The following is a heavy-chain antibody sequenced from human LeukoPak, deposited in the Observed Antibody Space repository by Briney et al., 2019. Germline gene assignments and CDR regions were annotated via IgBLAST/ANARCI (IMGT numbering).Heavy chain of an antibody. CDR1: GFTFSSYE. Sequence: PGGSLRLSCAASGFTFSSYEMNWVRQAPGKGLEWVAVIWYDGSNKYYADSVKGRFTISRDNSKNTLYLQMNSLRAEDTAVYYCARDLLGAYYYGMDVWGQGTTVTVSS. D-gene: IGHD3-16*01. V-gene: IGHV3-33*08. CDR3: ARDLLGAYYYGMDV. J-gene: IGHJ6*02. CDR2: IWYDGSNK.